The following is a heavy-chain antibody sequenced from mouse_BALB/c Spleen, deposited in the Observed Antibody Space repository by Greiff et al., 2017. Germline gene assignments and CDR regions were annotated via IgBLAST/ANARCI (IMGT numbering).Heavy chain of an antibody. Sequence: VQLQQSAAELARPGASVKMSCKASGYAFSSYWMNWVKQRPGQGLEWIGQIYPGDGDTNYNGKFKGKATLTADKSSSTAYMQLSSLTSEDSAVYFCARDWEGSAMDYWGQGTSVTVSS. CDR3: ARDWEGSAMDY. CDR1: GYAFSSYW. D-gene: IGHD4-1*01. CDR2: IYPGDGDT. J-gene: IGHJ4*01. V-gene: IGHV1-80*01.